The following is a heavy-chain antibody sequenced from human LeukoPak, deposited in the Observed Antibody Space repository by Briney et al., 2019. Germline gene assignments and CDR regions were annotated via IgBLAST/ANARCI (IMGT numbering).Heavy chain of an antibody. V-gene: IGHV3-74*01. CDR2: IEGDGSST. J-gene: IGHJ4*02. CDR3: ARDPSAFAGYFDY. Sequence: GGSLRLSCAASGFTFRTYWMHWVRQAPGKGLVWVSRIEGDGSSTNYADSVKGRFTISRDNAKNTLHLQMDSLRAEDTAVYYCARDPSAFAGYFDYWGRGTLVTVSS. D-gene: IGHD3-10*01. CDR1: GFTFRTYW.